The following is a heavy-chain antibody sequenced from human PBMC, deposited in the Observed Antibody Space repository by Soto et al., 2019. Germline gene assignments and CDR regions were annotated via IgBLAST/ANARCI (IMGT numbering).Heavy chain of an antibody. CDR1: GFTFSSYG. D-gene: IGHD6-19*01. CDR2: ISHAGSNK. J-gene: IGHJ4*02. V-gene: IGHV3-30-3*01. CDR3: ARDWQWRYNDY. Sequence: QVQLVESGGGVVQPGRSLRLSCAASGFTFSSYGIHWVRQAPGKELEWVAVISHAGSNKYYASSVKGRFTISGDNSKNTLYLQMDSLRPEDTAMYYWARDWQWRYNDYWGQGTLVSVSS.